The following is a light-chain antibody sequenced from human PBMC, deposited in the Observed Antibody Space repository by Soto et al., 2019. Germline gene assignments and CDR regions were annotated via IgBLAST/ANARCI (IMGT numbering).Light chain of an antibody. CDR2: GAS. J-gene: IGKJ5*01. CDR1: QSVSSS. V-gene: IGKV3-15*01. CDR3: QQYNNWLRT. Sequence: EIVMTQSPATLSVSPGERATLSCRASQSVSSSLAWHQQKPGQAPRLLIYGASTRATGIPARFGGSGSGTEFTLTISSLQSEDFAVYYCQQYNNWLRTFGQGTRLEIK.